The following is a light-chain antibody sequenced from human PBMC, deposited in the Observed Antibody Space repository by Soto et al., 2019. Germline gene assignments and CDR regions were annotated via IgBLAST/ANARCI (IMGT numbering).Light chain of an antibody. Sequence: EIVMTQSPATLSVSPGERATLSCRASQSVSTSLAWYQQKPGQAPRLLISGASTRATGVPARFSGSGSETEFTLTISSRQSEDFAVYYCQQYNNWWTFGQGTKVEIK. V-gene: IGKV3-15*01. CDR1: QSVSTS. CDR2: GAS. J-gene: IGKJ1*01. CDR3: QQYNNWWT.